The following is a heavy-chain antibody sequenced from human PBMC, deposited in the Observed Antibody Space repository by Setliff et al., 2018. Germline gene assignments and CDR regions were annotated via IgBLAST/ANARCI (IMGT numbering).Heavy chain of an antibody. V-gene: IGHV4-61*09. CDR2: IDPSGNT. J-gene: IGHJ4*02. Sequence: PSETLSLTCTVSGGSITSGSNYWSWIRQPAGRGLEWMGHIDPSGNTNYHPSIRSRVTISRDTSKNQFSLKLTSVTAADTAVYFCARSLSSGSYWNPRPFYSDSWGQGTLVTVSS. CDR1: GGSITSGSNY. CDR3: ARSLSSGSYWNPRPFYSDS. D-gene: IGHD3-10*01.